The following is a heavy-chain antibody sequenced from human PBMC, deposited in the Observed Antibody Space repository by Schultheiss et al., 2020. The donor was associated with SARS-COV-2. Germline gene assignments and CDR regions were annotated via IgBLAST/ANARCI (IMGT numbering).Heavy chain of an antibody. D-gene: IGHD1-26*01. CDR1: GFTFSSYS. Sequence: GGSLRLSCAASGFTFSSYSMNWVRQAPGKGLEWVSSISSSSSYIYYADSVKGRFTISRDNSKNTLYLQMNSLRAEDTAVYYCARDSEGIAGNWFDPWGQGTLVTVSS. V-gene: IGHV3-21*01. CDR2: ISSSSSYI. J-gene: IGHJ5*02. CDR3: ARDSEGIAGNWFDP.